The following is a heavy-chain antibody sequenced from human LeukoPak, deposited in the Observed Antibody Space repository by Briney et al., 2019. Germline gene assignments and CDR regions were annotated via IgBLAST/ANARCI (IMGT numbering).Heavy chain of an antibody. J-gene: IGHJ3*01. V-gene: IGHV3-74*01. D-gene: IGHD3-16*01. Sequence: PGGSLRLPCAASGFTFSRFWMHWVRQPPGKGLVWVSRINSDERSTTYADSVKGRFTISRDNAKNTLYLQMNSLRAEDTAVYYCARGLGGNHAFDLWGQGTMVTVSS. CDR2: INSDERST. CDR3: ARGLGGNHAFDL. CDR1: GFTFSRFW.